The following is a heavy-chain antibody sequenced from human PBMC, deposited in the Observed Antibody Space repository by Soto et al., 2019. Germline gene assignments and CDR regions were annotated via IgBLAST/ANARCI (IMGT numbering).Heavy chain of an antibody. CDR2: IVLMFGTS. D-gene: IGHD2-15*01. CDR1: GGTFSNYA. V-gene: IGHV1-69*06. J-gene: IGHJ5*02. CDR3: ARVVVAATWSSNWFDP. Sequence: SVKVSCQVSGGTFSNYAISWVRQAPGQGLEWMGGIVLMFGTSDYAQKFQGRVTITADTSTSTAYMELRSLRSDDTAVYYCARVVVAATWSSNWFDPWGQGTLVTVSS.